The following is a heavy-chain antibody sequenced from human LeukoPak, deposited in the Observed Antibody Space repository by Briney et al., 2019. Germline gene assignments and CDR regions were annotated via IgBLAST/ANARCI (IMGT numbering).Heavy chain of an antibody. Sequence: SVTVSCKASGGTFSSYAISWVRQAPGQGLEWMGRIIPSFGKANYAQKFPCRVTITTDESAGTANMQLSSMRSEDTAVYYCAKGNYYDSSGYHSTSLDYWGQGTLVTVSS. CDR2: IIPSFGKA. CDR1: GGTFSSYA. J-gene: IGHJ4*02. CDR3: AKGNYYDSSGYHSTSLDY. D-gene: IGHD3-22*01. V-gene: IGHV1-69*05.